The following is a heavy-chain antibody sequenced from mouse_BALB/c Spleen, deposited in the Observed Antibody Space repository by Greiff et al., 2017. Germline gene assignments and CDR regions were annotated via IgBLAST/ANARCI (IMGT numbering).Heavy chain of an antibody. D-gene: IGHD2-5*01. Sequence: EVHLVESGPDLVKPSQSLSLTCTVTGYSITSGHSWHWIRQFPGNKLEWMGCIHYSGSTNYNPSLKSRISITRDTSKNQFFLQLNSVTTEDTATYYCALYSNYYFDYWGQGTTRTVSS. CDR2: IHYSGST. CDR3: ALYSNYYFDY. J-gene: IGHJ2*01. V-gene: IGHV3-1*02. CDR1: GYSITSGHS.